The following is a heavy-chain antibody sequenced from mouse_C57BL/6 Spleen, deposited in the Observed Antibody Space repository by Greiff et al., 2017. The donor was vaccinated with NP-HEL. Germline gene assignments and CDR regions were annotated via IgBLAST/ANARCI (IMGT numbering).Heavy chain of an antibody. CDR2: ISSGSSTI. J-gene: IGHJ2*01. CDR3: AREYYGYDETYFDY. Sequence: EVKVVESGGGLVKPGGSLKLSCAASGFTFSDYGMHWVRQAPEKGLEWVAYISSGSSTIYYADTVKGRFTISRDNAKNTLFLQMTSLRSEDTAMYYCAREYYGYDETYFDYWGQGTTLTVSS. D-gene: IGHD2-2*01. CDR1: GFTFSDYG. V-gene: IGHV5-17*01.